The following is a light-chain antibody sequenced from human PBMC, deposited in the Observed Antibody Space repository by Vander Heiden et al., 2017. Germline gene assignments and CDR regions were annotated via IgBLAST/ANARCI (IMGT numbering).Light chain of an antibody. CDR1: QSVSSY. Sequence: EIVLTQSPATLSLSPGERATLSCRASQSVSSYLAWYQQKPGQAPRLLIYDASNRATSIPDRFSGSGSGTDFTLTSSSLEPEDFAVYYGQQRSISCTFGQGTKLEIK. CDR3: QQRSISCT. V-gene: IGKV3-11*01. CDR2: DAS. J-gene: IGKJ2*02.